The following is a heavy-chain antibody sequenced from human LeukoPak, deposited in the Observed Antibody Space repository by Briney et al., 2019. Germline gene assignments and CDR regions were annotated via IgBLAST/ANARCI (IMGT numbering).Heavy chain of an antibody. D-gene: IGHD6-25*01. J-gene: IGHJ4*02. CDR1: GGSISNYY. V-gene: IGHV4-4*07. CDR3: ASTGYSSGWPFDY. Sequence: SETLSLTCTVSGGSISNYYWSWIRQPAGKGLEWIGRIYTSGTADYNPSLKSRVTMSVDTSKNQFSLRLSPVTAADTAVYYCASTGYSSGWPFDYWGQGTLVTVSS. CDR2: IYTSGTA.